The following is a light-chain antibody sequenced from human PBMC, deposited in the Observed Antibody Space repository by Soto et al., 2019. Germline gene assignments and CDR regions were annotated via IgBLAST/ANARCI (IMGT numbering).Light chain of an antibody. J-gene: IGLJ3*02. V-gene: IGLV1-40*01. CDR1: SSNIGAGYN. CDR3: QSYDSSLSGWL. CDR2: GDS. Sequence: QSVLTQPPSVSGAPGQRVTISCTGSSSNIGAGYNVHWYQKVPGTAPKLLIYGDSNRPSGVPDRFSGSKSGTSASLAITGLQDEDEADYYCQSYDSSLSGWLFGGGTKLTVL.